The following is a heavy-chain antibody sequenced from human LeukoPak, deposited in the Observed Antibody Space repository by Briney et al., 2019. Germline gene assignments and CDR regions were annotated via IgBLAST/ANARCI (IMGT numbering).Heavy chain of an antibody. CDR1: GGSIRSFY. J-gene: IGHJ4*02. CDR3: ARAGRIPVTGTIGGFDC. V-gene: IGHV4-59*01. Sequence: SETLSLTCTVSGGSIRSFYWSWIRQPPGKGLEWIGYISDSGSTSYNPSLKSRVTISVDASKNQFSLKLSSVTAADTAVYYCARAGRIPVTGTIGGFDCWGQGTLVTVSS. D-gene: IGHD6-19*01. CDR2: ISDSGST.